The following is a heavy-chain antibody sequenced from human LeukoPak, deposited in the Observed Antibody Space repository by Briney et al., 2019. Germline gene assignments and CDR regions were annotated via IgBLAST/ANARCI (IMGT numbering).Heavy chain of an antibody. CDR3: ARAMGGAKPSYYYYYMDV. CDR1: GGSISSYY. CDR2: IYYSGST. V-gene: IGHV4-59*01. D-gene: IGHD3-16*01. Sequence: SETLSLTCTVSGGSISSYYWRWIRQPPGKGLEWIGYIYYSGSTNYNPSLKSRVTISVDTSKNQFSLKLSSVTAADTAVYYCARAMGGAKPSYYYYYMDVWGKGTTVTISS. J-gene: IGHJ6*03.